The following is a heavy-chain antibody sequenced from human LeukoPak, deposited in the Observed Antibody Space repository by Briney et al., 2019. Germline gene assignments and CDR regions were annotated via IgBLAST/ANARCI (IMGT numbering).Heavy chain of an antibody. J-gene: IGHJ4*02. CDR2: IYYSGST. Sequence: PSETLSLTCTVSGGSISSYYWSWIRQPPGKGLEWIGYIYYSGSTNYNPSLKSRVTISVDTSKNQFSLKLSSVTAADTAVYYCARGDCGGDCYPPGDWGQGTLATVSS. V-gene: IGHV4-59*01. CDR3: ARGDCGGDCYPPGD. CDR1: GGSISSYY. D-gene: IGHD2-21*02.